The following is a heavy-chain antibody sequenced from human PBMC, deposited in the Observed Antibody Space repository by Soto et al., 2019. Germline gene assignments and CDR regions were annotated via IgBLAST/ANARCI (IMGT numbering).Heavy chain of an antibody. V-gene: IGHV5-51*01. J-gene: IGHJ5*02. D-gene: IGHD3-22*01. Sequence: GEFLKISCRTSGYRFTSYWIAWVRQMPGKGLEWMGIIFPSDSDTRYSPSFQGQVTISADRSTSTVFLQWASLKASDTAVYFCAIKDKSGYFNWFDPWGQGTLVTVSS. CDR3: AIKDKSGYFNWFDP. CDR1: GYRFTSYW. CDR2: IFPSDSDT.